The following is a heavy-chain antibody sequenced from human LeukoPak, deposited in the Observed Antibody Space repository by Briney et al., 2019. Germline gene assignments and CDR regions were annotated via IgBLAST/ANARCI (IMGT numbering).Heavy chain of an antibody. J-gene: IGHJ4*02. CDR3: ARGGIGSFDY. CDR1: GFTLSSYW. CDR2: IHSDGRST. V-gene: IGHV3-74*01. D-gene: IGHD3-16*01. Sequence: PGGSLSLSCVPSGFTLSSYWMHWVRHAPGKGLVWVSHIHSDGRSTSYVDYVKGRFTISRDNAMYTLYLQMNSLRAEDTAVYYCARGGIGSFDYWGQGTLVTVSS.